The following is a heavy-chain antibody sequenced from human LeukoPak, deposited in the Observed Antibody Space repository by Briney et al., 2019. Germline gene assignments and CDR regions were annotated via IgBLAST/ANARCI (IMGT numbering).Heavy chain of an antibody. V-gene: IGHV3-23*01. CDR1: GFTFSSYA. CDR3: AKRVTMVRGVLGGGMDV. D-gene: IGHD3-10*01. J-gene: IGHJ6*02. CDR2: ISCSGDHT. Sequence: GGTLRLSCAASGFTFSSYAMTWVRQAPGRGLEWVSAISCSGDHTFYADSVQGRFTISRDNSRNTLYLQMNSLRVDDTAVYYCAKRVTMVRGVLGGGMDVWGQGTTVTVSS.